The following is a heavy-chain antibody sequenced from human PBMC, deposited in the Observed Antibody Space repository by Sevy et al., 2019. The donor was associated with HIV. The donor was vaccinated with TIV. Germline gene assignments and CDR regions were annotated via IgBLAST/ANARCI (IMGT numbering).Heavy chain of an antibody. D-gene: IGHD3-22*01. CDR3: AVVGDSSGYSDY. V-gene: IGHV1-2*06. CDR2: INPNSGGT. CDR1: GYTFTGYY. J-gene: IGHJ4*02. Sequence: ASVKGSCKASGYTFTGYYMHWVRQAPGQGLEWMGRINPNSGGTNYAQKFQGRVTMTRDTSISTAYMELSRLRSDDTAVYYCAVVGDSSGYSDYWGQGTLVTVSS.